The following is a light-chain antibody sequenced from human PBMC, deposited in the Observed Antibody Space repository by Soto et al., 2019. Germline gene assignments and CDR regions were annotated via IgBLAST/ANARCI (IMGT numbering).Light chain of an antibody. CDR2: GAS. J-gene: IGKJ2*01. CDR3: QQYNDWPRT. CDR1: QSVSSN. Sequence: EIVMTQSPATLSVSPGERATLSCRASQSVSSNLAWYQQKPGQAPRLLIYGASTRSIGIPARFSGSGSGTEFTLTISSLQSEDFAVYYCQQYNDWPRTFGQGTKVEIK. V-gene: IGKV3-15*01.